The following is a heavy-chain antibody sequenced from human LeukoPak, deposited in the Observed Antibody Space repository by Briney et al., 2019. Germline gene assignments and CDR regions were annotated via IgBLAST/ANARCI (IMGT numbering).Heavy chain of an antibody. D-gene: IGHD3-9*01. V-gene: IGHV3-30*03. J-gene: IGHJ5*02. CDR3: AREESLLRYFDWLLSGDGNWFDP. Sequence: GGSLRLSCAASGFTFSSYGMYWVRQAPGKGLEWVTVISYDGSNKYYADSVKGRFTISRDNAKNSLYLQMNSLRAEDTAVYYCAREESLLRYFDWLLSGDGNWFDPWGQGTLVTVSS. CDR2: ISYDGSNK. CDR1: GFTFSSYG.